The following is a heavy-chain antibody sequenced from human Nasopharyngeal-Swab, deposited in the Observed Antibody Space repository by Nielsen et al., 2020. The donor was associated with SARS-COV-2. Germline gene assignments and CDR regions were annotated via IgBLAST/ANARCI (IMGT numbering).Heavy chain of an antibody. CDR2: INPNSGGT. D-gene: IGHD2-15*01. CDR3: ARVLGNDAFDM. V-gene: IGHV1-2*02. J-gene: IGHJ3*02. CDR1: GYTFTGHY. Sequence: ASVKVSCKASGYTFTGHYIHWVRQAPGQGLEWMGWINPNSGGTKYAQKFQGKFTMTRDTSISTAYMELSSLRFDDTAVYYCARVLGNDAFDMWGQGTMITVSS.